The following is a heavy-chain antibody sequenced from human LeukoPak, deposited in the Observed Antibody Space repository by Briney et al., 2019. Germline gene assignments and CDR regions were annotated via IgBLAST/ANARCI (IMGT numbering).Heavy chain of an antibody. CDR3: GKGGAVSGKSITMVRGTRRYNYYMDV. CDR1: GFPFSSYA. V-gene: IGHV3-23*01. D-gene: IGHD3-10*01. J-gene: IGHJ6*03. CDR2: ISGSDGRT. Sequence: GGTLRLSCAASGFPFSSYAMSWVRQAPGKGLEWVSAISGSDGRTYYADSVKGRFTVSRDNSKNTLYLQMNSLRAEDTALYYCGKGGAVSGKSITMVRGTRRYNYYMDVWGKGTTVTISS.